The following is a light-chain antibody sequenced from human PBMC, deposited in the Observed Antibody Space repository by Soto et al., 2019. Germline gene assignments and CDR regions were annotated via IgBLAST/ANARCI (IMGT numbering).Light chain of an antibody. CDR2: DNN. CDR3: GTYDSSLRDGV. V-gene: IGLV1-51*01. CDR1: SSNIENYY. Sequence: QSVLTQPPSVSAAPGQKVTISCSGSSSNIENYYVSWYQQLPGTAPKLLIYDNNKRPSGIPDRFSGSKSGTSATLDITGLQTGDEADYYCGTYDSSLRDGVFGTGTKGTVL. J-gene: IGLJ1*01.